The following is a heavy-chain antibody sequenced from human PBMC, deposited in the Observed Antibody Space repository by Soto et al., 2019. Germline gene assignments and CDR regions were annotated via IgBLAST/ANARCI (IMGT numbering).Heavy chain of an antibody. J-gene: IGHJ3*02. D-gene: IGHD6-19*01. V-gene: IGHV3-21*01. CDR3: ARDTPSYSSGWYVDAFDI. CDR1: GFTFSSYS. CDR2: ISSSSSYI. Sequence: LRLSCAASGFTFSSYSMNWVRQAPGKGLEWVSSISSSSSYIYYADSVKGRFTISRDNAKNSLYLQMNSLRAEDTAVYYCARDTPSYSSGWYVDAFDIWGQGTMVTVSS.